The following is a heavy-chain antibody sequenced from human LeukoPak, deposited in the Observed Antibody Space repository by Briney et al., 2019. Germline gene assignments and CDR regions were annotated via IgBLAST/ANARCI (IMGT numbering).Heavy chain of an antibody. Sequence: PGGSLRLSCAASGFTFSNAWMSWVRQAPGKGLVWVGRIKTKTDGGTTAFTAPVKGRFTMSRDESKNTLYLQMNSPKTEDTAMYYCTTGGLWYSGRVFWGQGTLVTVS. CDR1: GFTFSNAW. J-gene: IGHJ4*02. V-gene: IGHV3-15*01. D-gene: IGHD3-10*01. CDR2: IKTKTDGGTT. CDR3: TTGGLWYSGRVF.